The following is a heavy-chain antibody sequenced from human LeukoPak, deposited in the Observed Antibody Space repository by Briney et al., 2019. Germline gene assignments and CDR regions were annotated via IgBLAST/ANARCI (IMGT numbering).Heavy chain of an antibody. Sequence: SETLSLTCTVSGGSISSSSYYWGWIRQPPGKGLEWIGSIYYSGSTYYNPSLKSRVTISVDTSKNQFSLKLSSVTAADTAVYYCARQMSGRIAADRKYYFDYWGQGTLVTDSS. CDR1: GGSISSSSYY. J-gene: IGHJ4*02. D-gene: IGHD6-13*01. CDR3: ARQMSGRIAADRKYYFDY. V-gene: IGHV4-39*01. CDR2: IYYSGST.